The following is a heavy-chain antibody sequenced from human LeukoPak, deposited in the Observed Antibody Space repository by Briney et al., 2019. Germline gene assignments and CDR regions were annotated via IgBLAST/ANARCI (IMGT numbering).Heavy chain of an antibody. V-gene: IGHV3-48*02. Sequence: GGSLRLSCAASGFTFDDYAMHWVRQAPGKGLEWVSYISRTSATISYADSVKGRFTISRDIAKNSLYLQMNSLRDEDTAEYYCARDVDWAFDFWGRGTLVTVSS. CDR1: GFTFDDYA. D-gene: IGHD3-9*01. J-gene: IGHJ4*02. CDR3: ARDVDWAFDF. CDR2: ISRTSATI.